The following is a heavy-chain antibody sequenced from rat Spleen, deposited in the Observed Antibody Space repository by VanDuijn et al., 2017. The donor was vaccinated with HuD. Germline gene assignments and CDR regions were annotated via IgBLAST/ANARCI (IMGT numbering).Heavy chain of an antibody. V-gene: IGHV5-29*01. D-gene: IGHD1-9*01. J-gene: IGHJ4*01. CDR2: IRSDGSST. CDR1: GFTFSDYN. CDR3: TRVGYYGYTYGVMDA. Sequence: EVQLVESDGGLVQPGRSLKLSCAASGFTFSDYNMAWVRQAPTKGLEWVATIRSDGSSTYYRDSVKGRFTVSRDNAKSTLYLQMNSLRSEDTATYYCTRVGYYGYTYGVMDAWGQGASGTFSS.